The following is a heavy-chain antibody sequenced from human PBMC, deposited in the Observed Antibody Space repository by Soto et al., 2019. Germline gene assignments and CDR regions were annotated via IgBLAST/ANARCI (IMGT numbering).Heavy chain of an antibody. D-gene: IGHD3-16*01. CDR2: IYWDDDK. J-gene: IGHJ4*02. Sequence: QITLKESGPTLVKPTQTLTLTCTFSGFSLSTRGVGVGWIRQPPGKALEWLAIIYWDDDKRYSPSLKSRLTITKDTSKNQVDLTMTNMDPVDTATYYFAHKGGGDRILDYWGQGTLVTVSS. CDR1: GFSLSTRGVG. CDR3: AHKGGGDRILDY. V-gene: IGHV2-5*02.